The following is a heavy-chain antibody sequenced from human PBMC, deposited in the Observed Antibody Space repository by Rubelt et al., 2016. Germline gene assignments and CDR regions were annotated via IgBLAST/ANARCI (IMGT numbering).Heavy chain of an antibody. J-gene: IGHJ5*02. CDR1: GGSFSGYY. V-gene: IGHV4-34*01. Sequence: QVQLQQWGAGLLKPSETLSLTCAVYGGSFSGYYWSWIRQPPGKGLEWIGEINHSGSTNYNPSLTGRVTRSVATAKNQFSLKLSSVTAADTAVYYCARGLARAAAAPRRLWFDPWGQGTLVTVSS. CDR3: ARGLARAAAAPRRLWFDP. D-gene: IGHD6-13*01. CDR2: INHSGST.